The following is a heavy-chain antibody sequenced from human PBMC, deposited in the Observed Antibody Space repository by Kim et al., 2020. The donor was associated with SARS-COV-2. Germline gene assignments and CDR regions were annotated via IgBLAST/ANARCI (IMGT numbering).Heavy chain of an antibody. Sequence: SETLSLTCTVSGGSISSYYWSWIRQPPGKGLEWIGYIYYSGSTNYNPSLKSRVTISVDTSKNQFSLKLSSVTAADTAVYYCARNYDSSGYPYWYFDLWGR. V-gene: IGHV4-59*01. CDR3: ARNYDSSGYPYWYFDL. CDR2: IYYSGST. D-gene: IGHD3-22*01. J-gene: IGHJ2*01. CDR1: GGSISSYY.